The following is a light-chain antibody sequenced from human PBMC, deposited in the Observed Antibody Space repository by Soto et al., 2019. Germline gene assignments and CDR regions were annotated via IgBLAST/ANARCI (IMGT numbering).Light chain of an antibody. V-gene: IGKV3-20*01. J-gene: IGKJ1*01. Sequence: EIVLTQSPGTLSLSPGERATLSCRASQSVTNSYLAWYQQRPGQAPRLLIYDASSRATDIPDRFSGSGSGTDFTHTINRLEPEDFAVYYCQQYGSSPRTFGQGTKVEIE. CDR1: QSVTNSY. CDR2: DAS. CDR3: QQYGSSPRT.